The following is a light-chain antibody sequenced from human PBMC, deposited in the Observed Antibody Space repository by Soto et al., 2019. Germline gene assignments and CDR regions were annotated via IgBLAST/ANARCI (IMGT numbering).Light chain of an antibody. V-gene: IGKV2-28*01. CDR1: HILLHSNGYNY. J-gene: IGKJ1*01. CDR3: QLYDSSSWT. CDR2: LGS. Sequence: DIVMTHSPLSLPVTPGEPASIACVSIHILLHSNGYNYLDWYLQKPGQSPQLLIYLGSNRASGVPDRFSGSGSGTDFTLTISRLETEDFAVYYCQLYDSSSWTFGQGTKVDIK.